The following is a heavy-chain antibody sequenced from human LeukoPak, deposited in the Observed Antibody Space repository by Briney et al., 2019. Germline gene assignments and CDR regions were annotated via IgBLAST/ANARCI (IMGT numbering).Heavy chain of an antibody. Sequence: PRGSLRLSCAAPGNYWMHWVRQAPGKGLVWVSHINSDGSWTSYADSVKGRFTISKDNAKNTVYLQMNSLRAEDTAVYYCVSFYETYWGRGTLVTVSS. CDR1: GNYW. CDR3: VSFYETY. CDR2: INSDGSWT. D-gene: IGHD2/OR15-2a*01. J-gene: IGHJ4*02. V-gene: IGHV3-74*01.